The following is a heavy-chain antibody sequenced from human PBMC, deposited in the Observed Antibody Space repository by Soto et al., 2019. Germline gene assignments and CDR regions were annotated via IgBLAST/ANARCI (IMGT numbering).Heavy chain of an antibody. D-gene: IGHD6-13*01. CDR2: INPNSGGT. J-gene: IGHJ6*02. Sequence: ASVKVSFKASGYTFTGYYMHWVRQAPGQGLEWMGWINPNSGGTNYAQKFQGWVTMTRDTSISTAYMELSRLRSDDTAVYYCARDIAAAGTGSYGMDVWGQGTTVTVSS. CDR1: GYTFTGYY. V-gene: IGHV1-2*04. CDR3: ARDIAAAGTGSYGMDV.